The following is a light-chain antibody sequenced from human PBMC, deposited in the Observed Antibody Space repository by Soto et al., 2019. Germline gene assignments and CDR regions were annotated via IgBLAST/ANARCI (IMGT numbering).Light chain of an antibody. J-gene: IGKJ4*01. CDR3: QHYGSLVLT. V-gene: IGKV3-20*01. Sequence: EIVLTQSPGTLSLSPGERATLSCRASQSVSSSYLAWYQQKPGQAPRLLIYGASSRATGIPDRFSGSGSGTDFPLTISRMEPEDFAVYLCQHYGSLVLTFGGGTKVEIK. CDR1: QSVSSSY. CDR2: GAS.